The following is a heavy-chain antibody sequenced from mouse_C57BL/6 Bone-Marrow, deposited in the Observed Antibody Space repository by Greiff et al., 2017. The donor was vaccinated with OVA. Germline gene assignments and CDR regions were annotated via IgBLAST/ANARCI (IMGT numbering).Heavy chain of an antibody. CDR2: ISSGSSTI. D-gene: IGHD1-1*01. CDR1: GFTFSDYG. V-gene: IGHV5-17*01. Sequence: EVQLQESGGGLVKPGGSLKLSCAASGFTFSDYGMHWVRQAPEKGLEWVAYISSGSSTIYYADTVKGRFTITRDNAKNTLFMQMTSLRSEDTAMYYCARLPDYGSSYDYWGQGTTLTVSS. J-gene: IGHJ2*01. CDR3: ARLPDYGSSYDY.